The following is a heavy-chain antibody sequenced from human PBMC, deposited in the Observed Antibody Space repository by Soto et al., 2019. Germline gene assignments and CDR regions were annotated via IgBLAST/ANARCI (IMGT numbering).Heavy chain of an antibody. J-gene: IGHJ4*02. D-gene: IGHD2-15*01. CDR2: IIPIFGTP. CDR3: ARACYCRDARCYGFDY. Sequence: QVHLVHSGSEVKKPGSSLKASCKASGDTLSSYACSWVRQAPGQGLEWMGGIIPIFGTPKYAQKFQGRVTITADKSTSTDYMELRSLRSEETAVYYRARACYCRDARCYGFDYWGQGPLVIVSS. CDR1: GDTLSSYA. V-gene: IGHV1-69*06.